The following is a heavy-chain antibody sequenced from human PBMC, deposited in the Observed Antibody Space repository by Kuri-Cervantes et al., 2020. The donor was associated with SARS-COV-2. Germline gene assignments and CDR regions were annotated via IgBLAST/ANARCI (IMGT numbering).Heavy chain of an antibody. CDR1: GGTFSSYA. D-gene: IGHD6-19*01. V-gene: IGHV1-69*06. CDR2: IIPIFGTA. CDR3: AKAWRGQWLASYYYYGMDV. Sequence: SVKVSCKASGGTFSSYAISWVRQAPGQGLEWMGGIIPIFGTANYAQKFQGRVTITADKSTSTAYMELSSLRSEDTAVYYCAKAWRGQWLASYYYYGMDVWGQGTTVTVSS. J-gene: IGHJ6*02.